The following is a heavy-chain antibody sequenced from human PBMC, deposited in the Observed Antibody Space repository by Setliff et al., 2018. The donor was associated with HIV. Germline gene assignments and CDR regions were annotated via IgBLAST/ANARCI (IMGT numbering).Heavy chain of an antibody. CDR2: NNAGNGNT. J-gene: IGHJ6*02. V-gene: IGHV1-3*01. CDR3: ARGAGYDYVWGSHPYFYNAMDV. CDR1: GYTFTSQV. Sequence: ASVKVSCKASGYTFTSQVMHWVRQAPGQRLEWMGWNNAGNGNTKYSQRFQGRVTIIRDTSASTAYMELSSLTSEDTAVYYCARGAGYDYVWGSHPYFYNAMDVWGQGTTVTVSS. D-gene: IGHD3-16*02.